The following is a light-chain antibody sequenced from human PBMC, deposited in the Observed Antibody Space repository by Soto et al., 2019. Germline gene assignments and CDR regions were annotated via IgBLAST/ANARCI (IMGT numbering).Light chain of an antibody. J-gene: IGKJ2*01. CDR2: GAS. V-gene: IGKV3-15*01. CDR1: QSVSSK. CDR3: QQYNNWPQT. Sequence: EIVMTQSPATLSVSPGERATLSCRASQSVSSKLAWYQQKPGQAPRLLIYGASTRATGIPARFSVSGSGTEFTLTISSLQSEDFAVYHCQQYNNWPQTFGQGTKLEIK.